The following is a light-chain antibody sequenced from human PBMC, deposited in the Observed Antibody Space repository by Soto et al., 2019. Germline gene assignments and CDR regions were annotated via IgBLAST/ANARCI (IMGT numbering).Light chain of an antibody. V-gene: IGKV1-9*01. CDR2: AAS. J-gene: IGKJ3*01. Sequence: DIQLTQSPSFLSASVGDRVTITCRASQDISIYLAWYQQKPGKAPKLLIYAASTLQSGVPSRFSGSGSGTEFTLTISSLQPEDFATYYCQQLNSYPPSTFGPGTKVDIK. CDR1: QDISIY. CDR3: QQLNSYPPST.